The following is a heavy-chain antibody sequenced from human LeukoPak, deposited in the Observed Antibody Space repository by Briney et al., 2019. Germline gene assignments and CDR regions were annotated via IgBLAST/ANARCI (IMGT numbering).Heavy chain of an antibody. J-gene: IGHJ4*02. CDR2: INNSGST. CDR3: ARGQRLPRH. Sequence: SETLSLTCAVYGGSFSGYYWSWIRQPPGKGLEWIGEINNSGSTNYNPSLKSRVTITVDTSKNQFSLKLTSVTAADTAVYYCARGQRLPRHWGQGTLVTVSS. CDR1: GGSFSGYY. V-gene: IGHV4-34*01.